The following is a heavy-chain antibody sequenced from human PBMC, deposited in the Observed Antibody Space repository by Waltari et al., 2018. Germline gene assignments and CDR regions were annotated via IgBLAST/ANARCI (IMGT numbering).Heavy chain of an antibody. Sequence: EVQLVESGGDLVQPGGALRLSCAASGFTFSTYWMSWVRQAPAKGLEWVANIKQDGSEKLYVDSVKGRFTISRDNARNSLYLQMNSLRGEDTAVYYCARVSWDTITRKGIDYWGLGTLVIVSS. D-gene: IGHD1-26*01. CDR1: GFTFSTYW. V-gene: IGHV3-7*01. CDR2: IKQDGSEK. J-gene: IGHJ4*02. CDR3: ARVSWDTITRKGIDY.